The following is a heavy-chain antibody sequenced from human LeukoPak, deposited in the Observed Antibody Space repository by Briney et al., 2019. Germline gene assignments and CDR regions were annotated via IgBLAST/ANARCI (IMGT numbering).Heavy chain of an antibody. J-gene: IGHJ4*02. D-gene: IGHD3-22*01. CDR2: ISGSGGST. Sequence: GGSLRLSCEASGFTFSAYAMTWVRQAPGKGLEWVSAISGSGGSTYYADSVKGRFTISRDNSKNTLYLQMNSLRAEDTAVYYCAKDANYYDSSGYYSPPPFFDYWGQGTLVTVSS. CDR3: AKDANYYDSSGYYSPPPFFDY. CDR1: GFTFSAYA. V-gene: IGHV3-23*01.